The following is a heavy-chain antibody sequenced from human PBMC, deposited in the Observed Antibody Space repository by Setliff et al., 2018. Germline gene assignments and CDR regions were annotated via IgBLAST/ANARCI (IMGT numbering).Heavy chain of an antibody. CDR1: GGSISSGGYY. J-gene: IGHJ4*02. CDR3: ATSGFCSAGSCYSFDD. V-gene: IGHV4-31*03. D-gene: IGHD6-19*01. CDR2: IYYSGST. Sequence: ASETLSLTCTVSGGSISSGGYYWSWIRQHPGKGLEWIGYIYYSGSTNYNPSLKSRVTISVDTSKDQFSLKLNSVTAADTAVYYCATSGFCSAGSCYSFDDWGQGALVTVSS.